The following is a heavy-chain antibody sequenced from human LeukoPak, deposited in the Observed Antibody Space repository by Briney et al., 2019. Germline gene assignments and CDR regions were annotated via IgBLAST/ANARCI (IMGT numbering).Heavy chain of an antibody. J-gene: IGHJ4*02. Sequence: PGGSLRLSCAASGFTFDDYAMHWVRQAPGKGLEWVSGISWNSGSIGYADSVKGRFTISRDNAKNSLYLQMNSLRAEDTAVYYCAKGGDYDFWSGYYQGYFDYWGQGTLVTVSS. D-gene: IGHD3-3*01. CDR1: GFTFDDYA. V-gene: IGHV3-9*01. CDR3: AKGGDYDFWSGYYQGYFDY. CDR2: ISWNSGSI.